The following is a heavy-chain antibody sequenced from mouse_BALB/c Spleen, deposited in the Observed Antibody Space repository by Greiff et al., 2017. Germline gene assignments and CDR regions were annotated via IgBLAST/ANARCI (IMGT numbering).Heavy chain of an antibody. CDR2: ISSGGST. Sequence: EVQRVESGGGLVKPGGSLKLSCAASGFTFSSYAMSWVRQTPEKRLEWVASISSGGSTYYPDSVKGRFTISRDNARNILYLQMSSLRSEDTAMYYCARVEGEAWFAYWGQGTLVTVSA. CDR3: ARVEGEAWFAY. V-gene: IGHV5-6-5*01. J-gene: IGHJ3*01. CDR1: GFTFSSYA.